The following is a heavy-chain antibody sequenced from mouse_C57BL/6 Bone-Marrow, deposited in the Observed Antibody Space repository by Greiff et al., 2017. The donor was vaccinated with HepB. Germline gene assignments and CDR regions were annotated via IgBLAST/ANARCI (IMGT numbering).Heavy chain of an antibody. CDR3: ARHAPDYYGSSYWYFDV. D-gene: IGHD1-1*01. CDR1: GFSLTSYG. J-gene: IGHJ1*03. V-gene: IGHV2-6-1*01. CDR2: IWSDGST. Sequence: VQLVESGPGLVAPSQSLSITCTVSGFSLTSYGVHWVRQPPGKGLEWLVVIWSDGSTTYNSALKSRLSISKDNSKSQVFLKMNSLQTDDTAMYYCARHAPDYYGSSYWYFDVWGTGTTVTVSS.